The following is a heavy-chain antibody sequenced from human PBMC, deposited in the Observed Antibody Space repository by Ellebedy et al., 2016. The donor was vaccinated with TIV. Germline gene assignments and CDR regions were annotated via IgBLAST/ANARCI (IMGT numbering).Heavy chain of an antibody. CDR2: VYYSGSP. CDR3: ARTDPWQPIDD. Sequence: MPSETLSLTCSVSGGSVSSTRYYRAWIRQPPGKGLEYIGSVYYSGSPYYNPSFQRRVTLSADTSKNQFSLNLRTVTAADTAVYYCARTDPWQPIDDWGQGILVSVSS. J-gene: IGHJ4*02. D-gene: IGHD2-21*02. CDR1: GGSVSSTRYY. V-gene: IGHV4-39*01.